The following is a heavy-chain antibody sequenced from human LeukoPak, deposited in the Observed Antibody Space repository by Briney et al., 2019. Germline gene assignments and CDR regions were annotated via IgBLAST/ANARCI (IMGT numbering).Heavy chain of an antibody. V-gene: IGHV3-43*02. D-gene: IGHD6-19*01. J-gene: IGHJ4*02. CDR2: ISGDGGST. CDR1: GFTFDDYA. CDR3: ATQWLVRRYYFDY. Sequence: GGSLRLSCAASGFTFDDYAMHWVRQAPGKGLEWVSLISGDGGSTYYPDSVKGRFTISRDNSKNSLYLQMNSLRTEDTALYYCATQWLVRRYYFDYWGQGTLVTVSS.